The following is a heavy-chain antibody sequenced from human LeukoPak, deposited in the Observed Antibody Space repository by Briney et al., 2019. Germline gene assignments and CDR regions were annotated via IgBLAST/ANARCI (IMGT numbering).Heavy chain of an antibody. D-gene: IGHD5-18*01. CDR3: ASSYTAFDY. CDR1: GGSFSSGSYY. Sequence: SETLSLTCTVSGGSFSSGSYYWSWIRQPPGKGLEWIGYIYYSGSTNYNPSLKSRVTISVDTSKNQFSLKLSSVTAADTAVYYCASSYTAFDYWGQGTLVTVSS. V-gene: IGHV4-61*01. J-gene: IGHJ4*02. CDR2: IYYSGST.